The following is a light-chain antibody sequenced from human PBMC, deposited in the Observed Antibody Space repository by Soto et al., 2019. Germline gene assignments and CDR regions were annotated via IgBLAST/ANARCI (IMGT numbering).Light chain of an antibody. CDR3: TSYAGGNNI. CDR2: EVN. J-gene: IGLJ1*01. V-gene: IGLV2-8*01. Sequence: QSALTQPPSASGSLGQSVTISCTGTSSDVGGYNYVSWYQQDPGKVPKLMVYEVNKRPSGVPDRFSGSKSGNTASLTVSGLQADAEADYYCTSYAGGNNIFGTGTKVTVL. CDR1: SSDVGGYNY.